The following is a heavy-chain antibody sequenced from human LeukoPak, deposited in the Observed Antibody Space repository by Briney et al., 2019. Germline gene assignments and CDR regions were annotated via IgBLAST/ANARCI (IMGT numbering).Heavy chain of an antibody. CDR1: GFTFSSYA. Sequence: PGGSLRLSCAASGFTFSSYAMTWVRQAPGKGLEWVSVIRGSSGTTFYADSVKGRFTISRDKSKNTLYLQMNSLGADDTAVYYCARGEGNWEYEAFDMWGQGTMVTVSS. D-gene: IGHD7-27*01. CDR2: IRGSSGTT. V-gene: IGHV3-23*01. CDR3: ARGEGNWEYEAFDM. J-gene: IGHJ3*02.